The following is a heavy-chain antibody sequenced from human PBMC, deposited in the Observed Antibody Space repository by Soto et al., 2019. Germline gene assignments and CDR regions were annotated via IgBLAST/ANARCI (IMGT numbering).Heavy chain of an antibody. Sequence: GGSLRLSCAASGFTFSSYAMSWVRQAPGKGLEWVSAISGSGGSTYYADSVKGRFTISRDNSKNTLYLQMNSLRAEDTAVYYCAKVTLYCTNGVCYSPFYYYYSMDVWGKGTTVTVS. CDR3: AKVTLYCTNGVCYSPFYYYYSMDV. V-gene: IGHV3-23*01. CDR2: ISGSGGST. D-gene: IGHD2-8*01. CDR1: GFTFSSYA. J-gene: IGHJ6*03.